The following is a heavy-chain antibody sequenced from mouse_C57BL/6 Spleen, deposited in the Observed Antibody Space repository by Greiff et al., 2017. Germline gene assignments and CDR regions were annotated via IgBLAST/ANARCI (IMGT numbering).Heavy chain of an antibody. D-gene: IGHD2-14*01. Sequence: QVQLQQPGPELVKPGASVKLSCKASGYTFTSYWMNWVKQRPGQGLEWIGNITPSNGGTNYNEKFKSKATLTVDKSSSTAYMQLSSLTSEDSAVYYCAREGYDEYGLPPMDYWGQGTSVTVSS. V-gene: IGHV1-53*01. CDR2: ITPSNGGT. CDR1: GYTFTSYW. J-gene: IGHJ4*01. CDR3: AREGYDEYGLPPMDY.